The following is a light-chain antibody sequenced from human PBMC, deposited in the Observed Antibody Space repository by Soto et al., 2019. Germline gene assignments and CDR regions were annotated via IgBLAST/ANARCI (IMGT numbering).Light chain of an antibody. CDR3: QQFSSYPLT. V-gene: IGKV3-20*01. J-gene: IGKJ4*01. Sequence: EFVLTQSPGTLSLSPGERATLSCRASQTVRNNYLAWYQQKPGQAPRLLIYDASRSATGIPDRFSGGGSGTDFTLTISRLEPEDCAVDYCQQFSSYPLTFGGRTKVEIK. CDR2: DAS. CDR1: QTVRNNY.